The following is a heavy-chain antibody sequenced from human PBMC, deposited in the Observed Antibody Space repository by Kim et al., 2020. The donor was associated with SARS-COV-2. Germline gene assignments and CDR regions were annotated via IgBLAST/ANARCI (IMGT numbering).Heavy chain of an antibody. Sequence: GGSLRLSCAASGFTFDDYAMHWVRQAPGKGLEWVSLISGDGGSTYYADSVKGRFTISRDNSKNSLYLQMNSLRTEDTALYYCAKDKHTHRIAVAGTGWFDPWGQGTLVTVSS. J-gene: IGHJ5*02. CDR3: AKDKHTHRIAVAGTGWFDP. V-gene: IGHV3-43*02. D-gene: IGHD6-19*01. CDR1: GFTFDDYA. CDR2: ISGDGGST.